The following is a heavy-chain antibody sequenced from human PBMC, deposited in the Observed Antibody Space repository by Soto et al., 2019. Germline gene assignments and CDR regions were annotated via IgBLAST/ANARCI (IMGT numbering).Heavy chain of an antibody. D-gene: IGHD2-15*01. V-gene: IGHV1-46*01. Sequence: ASVKVSCKASGYTLTNYYVHWVRQAPGQGLEWMGIINPSVSSTSYAQKFQGRVAMTRDTSTSTVYMELSSLRSDDTAVYYCARAAGGYCSGGRCYFDLWGQVTQVTVSS. J-gene: IGHJ4*02. CDR2: INPSVSST. CDR3: ARAAGGYCSGGRCYFDL. CDR1: GYTLTNYY.